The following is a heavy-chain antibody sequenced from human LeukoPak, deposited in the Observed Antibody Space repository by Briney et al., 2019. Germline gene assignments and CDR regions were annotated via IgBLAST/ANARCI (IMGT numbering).Heavy chain of an antibody. D-gene: IGHD6-19*01. V-gene: IGHV3-23*01. J-gene: IGHJ4*02. CDR2: ISGSGGST. CDR1: GFTFSSYA. CDR3: AKDPNRDSSGWYDY. Sequence: GGSLRLSCAASGFTFSSYAMSWVRQAPGKGLEWVSAISGSGGSTYYADSVKGRFTISRDNSKNTLYLQMNSLRAEDTAVYYCAKDPNRDSSGWYDYWGQGTLVTVSS.